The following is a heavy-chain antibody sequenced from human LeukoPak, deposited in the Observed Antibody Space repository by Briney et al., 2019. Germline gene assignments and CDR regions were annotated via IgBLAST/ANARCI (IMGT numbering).Heavy chain of an antibody. D-gene: IGHD5-12*01. Sequence: GGSLRLSRAASGFTFSSYGMHWVRQAPGKGLEWVAVIWYDGSNKYYADSVKGRFTISRDNSKNTLYLQMNSLRAEDTAVYYCVRDWGYTGNFEFWGQGTLVTVSS. CDR3: VRDWGYTGNFEF. CDR2: IWYDGSNK. J-gene: IGHJ4*02. V-gene: IGHV3-33*01. CDR1: GFTFSSYG.